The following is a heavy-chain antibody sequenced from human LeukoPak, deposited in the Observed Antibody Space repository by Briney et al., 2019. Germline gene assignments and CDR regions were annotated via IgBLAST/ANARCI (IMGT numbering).Heavy chain of an antibody. CDR1: GGSISSYY. Sequence: SETLSLTCTVSGGSISSYYWSWIRQPPGKGLEWIGYIYYSGSTNYNPSLKSRVTISVDTSKNQFSLKLSSVTAADTAVYYCARRGVGTPDYWGQGTLVTVSS. CDR3: ARRGVGTPDY. V-gene: IGHV4-59*08. D-gene: IGHD1-14*01. J-gene: IGHJ4*02. CDR2: IYYSGST.